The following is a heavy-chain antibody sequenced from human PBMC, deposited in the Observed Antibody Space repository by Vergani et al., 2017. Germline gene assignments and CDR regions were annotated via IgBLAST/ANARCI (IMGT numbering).Heavy chain of an antibody. CDR1: GGSFSSDGYY. CDR3: TRHWWVVAANNWFDP. Sequence: QVHLQESGPGLVKPSQTLSLTCTVSGGSFSSDGYYWSWIRQPPGKGLEWIGYIFYSGSTYYNPSLESRVTMSVDTSKSQFSLQLSSVTAADTAVYYCTRHWWVVAANNWFDPWGQGTMVTVSS. V-gene: IGHV4-30-4*08. J-gene: IGHJ5*02. CDR2: IFYSGST. D-gene: IGHD2-15*01.